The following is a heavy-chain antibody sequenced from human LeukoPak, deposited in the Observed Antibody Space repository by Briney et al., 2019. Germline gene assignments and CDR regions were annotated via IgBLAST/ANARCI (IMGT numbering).Heavy chain of an antibody. CDR2: IYHSGST. CDR1: GASISSTNW. CDR3: ARGGTGHFDY. J-gene: IGHJ4*02. Sequence: PSETLSLTCAVSGASISSTNWWTWVRQPPGKGLEWIGEIYHSGSTNYNPSLKSRVTISADESKNQFSLQLTSVTAADTAVYSCARGGTGHFDYWGQGTLVTVSS. V-gene: IGHV4-4*02. D-gene: IGHD2-8*02.